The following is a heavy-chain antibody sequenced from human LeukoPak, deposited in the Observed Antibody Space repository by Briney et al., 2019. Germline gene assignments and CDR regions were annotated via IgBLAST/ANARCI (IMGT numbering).Heavy chain of an antibody. CDR2: INPGDSDT. CDR1: GYSFTRHW. D-gene: IGHD2-21*02. V-gene: IGHV5-51*01. Sequence: GESLKISCKGSGYSFTRHWIGWVRQMPGKGLEWMGLINPGDSDTRYSPSSQGQVTISADKSINTAYLQWSSLKASDTAMYYCARAAYCGANCYSVGWFDSWGQGTLVTVSS. J-gene: IGHJ5*01. CDR3: ARAAYCGANCYSVGWFDS.